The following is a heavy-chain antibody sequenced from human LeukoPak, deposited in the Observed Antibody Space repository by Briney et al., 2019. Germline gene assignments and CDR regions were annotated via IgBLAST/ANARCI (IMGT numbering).Heavy chain of an antibody. Sequence: SETLSLTCTVSGGSIKNYYWSWIRQPPGKGLEWIAYINDNGHSGYNPSLESRVTISVDTSKNHFSLRLRSVTAADTAVYYCARESADYVRGSCSDYWGQGILVTVSS. CDR2: INDNGHS. V-gene: IGHV4-59*12. D-gene: IGHD3-16*01. J-gene: IGHJ4*02. CDR3: ARESADYVRGSCSDY. CDR1: GGSIKNYY.